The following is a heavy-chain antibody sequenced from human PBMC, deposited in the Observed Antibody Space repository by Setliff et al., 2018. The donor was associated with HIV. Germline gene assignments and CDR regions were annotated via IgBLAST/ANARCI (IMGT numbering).Heavy chain of an antibody. CDR1: GYTFTSYY. CDR3: ARDKYSSSENFDY. J-gene: IGHJ4*02. V-gene: IGHV1-46*04. CDR2: INASGGST. Sequence: ASVKVSCKASGYTFTSYYIHWVRQAPGQGLEWMGIINASGGSTTYAQKLQGKVTMTRDTSTSTVYMELRSLRSEDTAVYYCARDKYSSSENFDYWGQGTLVTVSS. D-gene: IGHD6-6*01.